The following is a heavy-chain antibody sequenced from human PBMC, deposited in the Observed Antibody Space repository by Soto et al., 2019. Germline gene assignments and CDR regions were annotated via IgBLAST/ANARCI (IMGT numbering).Heavy chain of an antibody. Sequence: SETLSLTCAVYGGSFSGYYWSWIRQPPGKGLEWIGEINHSGSTNYNPSLKSRVTISVDTSKNQFSLKLSSVTAADTAVYYCATGYSGYDRTIDYWGQGTLGTVS. CDR3: ATGYSGYDRTIDY. J-gene: IGHJ4*02. CDR1: GGSFSGYY. CDR2: INHSGST. V-gene: IGHV4-34*01. D-gene: IGHD5-12*01.